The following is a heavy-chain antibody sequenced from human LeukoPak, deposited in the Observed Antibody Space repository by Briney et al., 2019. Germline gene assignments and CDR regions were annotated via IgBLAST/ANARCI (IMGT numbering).Heavy chain of an antibody. V-gene: IGHV1-46*01. Sequence: ASVKVSCKASGYTFTSYYMHWVRQAPGQGLEWMGIINPSGGSTSYAQKFQGRVTMTRDMSTSTVYMELSSLRSEDTAVYYCAFLAGGGEIDYWGQGTLVTVSS. CDR2: INPSGGST. CDR3: AFLAGGGEIDY. J-gene: IGHJ4*02. D-gene: IGHD2-15*01. CDR1: GYTFTSYY.